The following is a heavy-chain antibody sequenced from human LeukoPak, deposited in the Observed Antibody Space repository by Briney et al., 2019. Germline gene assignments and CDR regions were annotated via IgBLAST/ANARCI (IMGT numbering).Heavy chain of an antibody. D-gene: IGHD1-26*01. CDR1: GFTFSSYA. V-gene: IGHV3-30*01. CDR2: ISYDGSNK. CDR3: ARDQYGGSYFVSSLVDY. J-gene: IGHJ4*02. Sequence: GGSLRLSCAASGFTFSSYAMHWVRQAPGKGLEWVAVISYDGSNKYYADSVKGRFTISRDNSKNTLYLQMNSLRAKDTAVYYCARDQYGGSYFVSSLVDYWGQGTLVTVSS.